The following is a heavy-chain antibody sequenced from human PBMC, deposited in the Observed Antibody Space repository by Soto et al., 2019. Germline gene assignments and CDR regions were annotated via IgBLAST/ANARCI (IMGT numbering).Heavy chain of an antibody. CDR3: AGTQSRSSSTQFDY. V-gene: IGHV3-53*01. J-gene: IGHJ4*02. CDR2: LYMDDTT. D-gene: IGHD6-6*01. CDR1: GFSVTANY. Sequence: GGSLRLSCEVSGFSVTANYMSWVRQAPGKGLEWVSVLYMDDTTYYRDSIKGRFTVPRDNSKNILYLHMNSLRAEDTAVYHCAGTQSRSSSTQFDYWGQGAPVTVSS.